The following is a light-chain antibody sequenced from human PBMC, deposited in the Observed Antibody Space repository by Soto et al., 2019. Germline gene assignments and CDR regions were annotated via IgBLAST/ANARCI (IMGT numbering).Light chain of an antibody. CDR2: GAS. J-gene: IGKJ1*01. Sequence: DIVLTQSPGTLSLSPGERATLSCRASQSVRSTYLAWYQQKPGQAPRLLIYGASTRATGIPVRFSGSASGTEFTLTISSLQSEDFTVYYCQQYNKWPLTFGEGTKVDIK. CDR1: QSVRSTY. CDR3: QQYNKWPLT. V-gene: IGKV3-15*01.